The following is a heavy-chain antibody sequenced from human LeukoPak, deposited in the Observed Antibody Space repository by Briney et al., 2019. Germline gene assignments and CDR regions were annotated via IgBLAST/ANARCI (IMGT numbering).Heavy chain of an antibody. J-gene: IGHJ4*02. CDR2: IKQDGSEK. CDR1: GFTLSDYY. V-gene: IGHV3-7*01. D-gene: IGHD6-13*01. Sequence: PGGSLRLSCAASGFTLSDYYMSWIRQAPGKGLEWVANIKQDGSEKYYVDSVKGRFTISRDNAKNSLYLQMNSLRAEDTAVYYCTSIAASAASRGKYYFDYWGQGTLVTVSS. CDR3: TSIAASAASRGKYYFDY.